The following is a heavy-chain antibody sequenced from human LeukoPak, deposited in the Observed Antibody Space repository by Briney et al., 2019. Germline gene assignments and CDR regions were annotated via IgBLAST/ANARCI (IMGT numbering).Heavy chain of an antibody. CDR3: ARMEGIIDY. D-gene: IGHD2/OR15-2a*01. Sequence: GGSLRLSCSGSGFTFSNYEMNWVRQAPGRGLEWVSYISFGGDNIYYADSVKGRFTISRDNAKKSLYLQMNSLRVEDTAVYYCARMEGIIDYWGQGTLVTVSS. V-gene: IGHV3-48*03. J-gene: IGHJ4*02. CDR1: GFTFSNYE. CDR2: ISFGGDNI.